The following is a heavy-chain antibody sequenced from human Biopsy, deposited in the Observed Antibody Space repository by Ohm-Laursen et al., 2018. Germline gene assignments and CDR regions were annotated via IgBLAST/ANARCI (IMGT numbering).Heavy chain of an antibody. Sequence: SQTLSLTCTVSGGSFTGHYWTWIRQPPGKGLEWIGHISHTGYTSYKSSLKSRVTISLDTSRKHFSLRLTSLAAADTAVYYCARGWKEYGGLYFPHWGQGTLVTVSS. CDR1: GGSFTGHY. J-gene: IGHJ1*01. CDR3: ARGWKEYGGLYFPH. D-gene: IGHD1-1*01. CDR2: ISHTGYT. V-gene: IGHV4-59*11.